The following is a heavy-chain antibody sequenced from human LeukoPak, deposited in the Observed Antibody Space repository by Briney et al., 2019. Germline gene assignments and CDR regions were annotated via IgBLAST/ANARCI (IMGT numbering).Heavy chain of an antibody. CDR3: ARDRRSSIPVDY. CDR2: ISSSGSTI. CDR1: RFTFSSYE. Sequence: PGGSLRLSCAASRFTFSSYEMNWVRQAPGKGLEWVSYISSSGSTIYYADSVKGRFTISRDNAKNSLYLQMNSLRAEDTAVYYCARDRRSSIPVDYWGQGTLVTVSS. V-gene: IGHV3-48*03. D-gene: IGHD2-2*02. J-gene: IGHJ4*02.